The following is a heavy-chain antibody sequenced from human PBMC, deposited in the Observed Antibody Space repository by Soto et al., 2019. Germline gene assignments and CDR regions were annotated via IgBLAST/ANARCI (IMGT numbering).Heavy chain of an antibody. V-gene: IGHV3-30*18. CDR3: AKDLQSYGDYDYYCYGMDV. CDR2: ISYDGTNK. Sequence: QVQLVESGGGEVQPGRSLTISCAASGFTFSTYGMHWVRQTPGKGLEWVAVISYDGTNKFYSDSVKGRFTISRDNFKNTLTLQMNSLRADDMAVYSCAKDLQSYGDYDYYCYGMDVWGLGIRVTVSS. D-gene: IGHD4-17*01. J-gene: IGHJ6*02. CDR1: GFTFSTYG.